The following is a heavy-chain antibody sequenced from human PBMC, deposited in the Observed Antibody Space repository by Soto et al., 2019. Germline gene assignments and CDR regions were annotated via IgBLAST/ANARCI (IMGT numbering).Heavy chain of an antibody. CDR1: GYSFISNG. V-gene: IGHV1-18*01. J-gene: IGHJ5*02. CDR2: ISGYNGNT. CDR3: ARCEPIVTTSWLAP. Sequence: QVQLMQSGTEVKKPGASVTVSCKASGYSFISNGVRWVRQAPGQGLEWMGWISGYNGNTKYAQKFQGRVIMTTDTSTSTAYMELRSLRSDDTAIYFCARCEPIVTTSWLAPWGQGTLVTVSS. D-gene: IGHD5-12*01.